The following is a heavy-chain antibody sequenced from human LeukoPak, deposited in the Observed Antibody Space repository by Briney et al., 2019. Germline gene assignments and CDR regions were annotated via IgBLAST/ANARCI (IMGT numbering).Heavy chain of an antibody. CDR2: ISGSGSVS. D-gene: IGHD5/OR15-5a*01. V-gene: IGHV3-48*01. CDR1: GFTFSSYS. J-gene: IGHJ4*02. Sequence: GGSLRLSCAASGFTFSSYSMNWVRQAPGKGLEWISYISGSGSVSYYEDSVKGRFTISRDNSKNTVYLQMNSLRVEDTAVYYCARGDGVYVYWGQGTLVTVSS. CDR3: ARGDGVYVY.